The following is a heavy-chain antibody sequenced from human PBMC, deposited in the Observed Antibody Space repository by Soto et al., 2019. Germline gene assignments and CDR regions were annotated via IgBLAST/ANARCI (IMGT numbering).Heavy chain of an antibody. CDR2: ISYDGSNK. D-gene: IGHD6-6*01. Sequence: LRLSCAASGFTFSSYGMHWVRQAPGKGLEWVAVISYDGSNKYYADSVKGRFTISRDNSKNTLYLQMNSLRAEDTAVYYCAKEGKAARRGYYYGMDVWGQGTTVTVSS. CDR3: AKEGKAARRGYYYGMDV. V-gene: IGHV3-30*18. CDR1: GFTFSSYG. J-gene: IGHJ6*02.